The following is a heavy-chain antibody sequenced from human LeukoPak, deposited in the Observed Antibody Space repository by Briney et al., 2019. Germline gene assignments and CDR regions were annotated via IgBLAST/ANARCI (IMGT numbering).Heavy chain of an antibody. CDR2: IYSSGSTSGST. V-gene: IGHV4-4*07. CDR1: GGSISSYY. Sequence: SETLSLTCTVSGGSISSYYWSWIRQPAGKGLEWIGRIYSSGSTSGSTNYNPSLKSRVTMSLDTSKNQFSLKLSSVTAADTAVYYCAKDDSSSWTWGQGTLVTVSS. CDR3: AKDDSSSWT. J-gene: IGHJ5*02. D-gene: IGHD6-13*01.